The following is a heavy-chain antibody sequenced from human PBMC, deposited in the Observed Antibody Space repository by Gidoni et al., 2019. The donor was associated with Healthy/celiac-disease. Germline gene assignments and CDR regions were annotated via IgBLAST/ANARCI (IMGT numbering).Heavy chain of an antibody. Sequence: QVQLQESGSGLVKPSENPSLTCTVSGGSISSYYWSWIRQPPGKGLELIGYIYYSGSTNYNPSLKSRVTISVDTSKNQFSLKLSSVTAADTAVYYCARGTYYYDSSGYYLYFDYWGQGTLVTVSS. CDR1: GGSISSYY. D-gene: IGHD3-22*01. V-gene: IGHV4-59*01. J-gene: IGHJ4*02. CDR3: ARGTYYYDSSGYYLYFDY. CDR2: IYYSGST.